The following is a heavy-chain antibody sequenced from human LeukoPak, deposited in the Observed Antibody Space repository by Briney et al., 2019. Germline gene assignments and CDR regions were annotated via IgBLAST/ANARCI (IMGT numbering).Heavy chain of an antibody. CDR3: ARDPQAMGKVFDY. V-gene: IGHV3-21*01. Sequence: PGGSLRLSCAASGFTFSSYSMNWVRQAPGKGREGASSISSSSSYIYYADSVKGRFTISRDNAKNSLYLQMNSLRAEDTAVYYCARDPQAMGKVFDYWGQGTPVTVSS. J-gene: IGHJ4*02. CDR1: GFTFSSYS. CDR2: ISSSSSYI. D-gene: IGHD7-27*01.